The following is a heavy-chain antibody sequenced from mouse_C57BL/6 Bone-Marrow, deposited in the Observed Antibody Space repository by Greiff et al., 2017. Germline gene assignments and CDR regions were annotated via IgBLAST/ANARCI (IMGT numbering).Heavy chain of an antibody. CDR2: IYPGGGYT. V-gene: IGHV1-63*01. Sequence: QVHVKQSGAELVRPGTSVKMSCKASGYTFTNYWIGWAKQRPGHGLEWIGDIYPGGGYTNYNEKFKGKATLPADKSSSTAYMQFSSLTSEDSAIYYCARSRWDAMDYWGQGTSVTVSS. D-gene: IGHD4-1*01. CDR1: GYTFTNYW. CDR3: ARSRWDAMDY. J-gene: IGHJ4*01.